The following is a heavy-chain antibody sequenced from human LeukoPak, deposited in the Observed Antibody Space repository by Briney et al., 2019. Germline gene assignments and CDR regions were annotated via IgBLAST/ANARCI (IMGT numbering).Heavy chain of an antibody. Sequence: GGSLRLSCAASGFTFSGSAMHWVRQAPGKGLEWVAFIRYDGSNKYYADSVKGRFTISRDNSKNTLYLQMNSLRAEDTAVYYCAKDIWDYYDSSGYYPTKVFDYWGQGTLVTVSS. V-gene: IGHV3-30*02. D-gene: IGHD3-22*01. CDR2: IRYDGSNK. CDR3: AKDIWDYYDSSGYYPTKVFDY. CDR1: GFTFSGSA. J-gene: IGHJ4*02.